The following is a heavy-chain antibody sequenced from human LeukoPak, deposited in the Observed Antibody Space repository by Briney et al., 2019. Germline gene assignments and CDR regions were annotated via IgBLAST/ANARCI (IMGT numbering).Heavy chain of an antibody. J-gene: IGHJ3*01. D-gene: IGHD5-18*01. V-gene: IGHV3-30*03. CDR1: GFTVSSNY. CDR2: ISKDGIQE. Sequence: QPGGSLRLSCAASGFTVSSNYMSWVRQPPGTGLEWVAVISKDGIQEYYADSVKGRFTISRDNSKNTLYLQMNSLRSEDTAVYYCAREVYSYALDALDLWGQGTMVTVSS. CDR3: AREVYSYALDALDL.